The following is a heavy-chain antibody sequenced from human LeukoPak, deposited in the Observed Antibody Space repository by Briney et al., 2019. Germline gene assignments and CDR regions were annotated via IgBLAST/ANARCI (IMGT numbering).Heavy chain of an antibody. Sequence: GGSLRLSCAASGFTFSSYGMHWVRQAPGKGLECVGFIQYDGSNKYYTDSVKGRFTSSRDNSKNTLYLQMNSLRPEDTAVYYCANITIFGVGIDYWGQGTLVTVSS. D-gene: IGHD3-3*01. V-gene: IGHV3-30*02. CDR2: IQYDGSNK. J-gene: IGHJ4*02. CDR1: GFTFSSYG. CDR3: ANITIFGVGIDY.